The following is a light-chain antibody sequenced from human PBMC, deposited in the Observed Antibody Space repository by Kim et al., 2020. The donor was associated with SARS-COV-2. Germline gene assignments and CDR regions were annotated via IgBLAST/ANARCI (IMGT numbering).Light chain of an antibody. J-gene: IGKJ5*01. CDR1: HSGRISY. Sequence: SPGEETVLPCSTSHSGRISYLAWYQLKPGQSPRLLILGASSRATGVPDRFRGGGSGTDFTLTITRLEPEDVAVYYCQQYSLSPTTFGQGTRLDIK. CDR2: GAS. CDR3: QQYSLSPTT. V-gene: IGKV3-20*01.